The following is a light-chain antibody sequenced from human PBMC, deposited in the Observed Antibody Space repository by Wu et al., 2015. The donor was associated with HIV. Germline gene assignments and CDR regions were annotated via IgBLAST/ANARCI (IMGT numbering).Light chain of an antibody. CDR1: QNINNY. J-gene: IGKJ1*01. Sequence: DIQMTQSPSSLSASVGDRVTITCRASQNINNYLNWYRQKPGKAPELLIYAASSFQSGVPLRFSGSGSGTDFTLTINSLQPEDFATYYCRQSYSTPRTFGQGTKVEIK. V-gene: IGKV1-39*01. CDR3: RQSYSTPRT. CDR2: AAS.